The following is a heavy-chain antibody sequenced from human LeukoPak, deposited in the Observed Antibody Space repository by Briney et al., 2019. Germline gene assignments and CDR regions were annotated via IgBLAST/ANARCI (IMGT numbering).Heavy chain of an antibody. CDR1: GFSFTSSA. V-gene: IGHV1-58*02. CDR3: AAGRFWSGYFGYYGMDV. Sequence: SVKVSCKASGFSFTSSAMQWVRQARGQRLEWIGWIVVGSGNTNYAQKFQERVTITRDMSTSTAYMELSSLRSEDTAVYYCAAGRFWSGYFGYYGMDVWGQGTTVTVSS. CDR2: IVVGSGNT. J-gene: IGHJ6*02. D-gene: IGHD3-3*01.